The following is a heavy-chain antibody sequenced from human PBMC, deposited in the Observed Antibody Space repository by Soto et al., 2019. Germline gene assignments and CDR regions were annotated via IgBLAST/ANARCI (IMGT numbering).Heavy chain of an antibody. CDR2: IYYSGRT. V-gene: IGHV4-31*03. CDR1: GDSISSGGYY. D-gene: IGHD5-12*01. CDR3: AASCVRCRGFNYFGMDV. J-gene: IGHJ6*02. Sequence: QVQLQESGPGLVKPSQTLSLTCTVSGDSISSGGYYWSWIRQHPGKGLEWIGYIYYSGRTYYNPYLKSRVTISVDTSKNQCSLKLSSVTAADTAVYYCAASCVRCRGFNYFGMDVWGHGTTVTVSS.